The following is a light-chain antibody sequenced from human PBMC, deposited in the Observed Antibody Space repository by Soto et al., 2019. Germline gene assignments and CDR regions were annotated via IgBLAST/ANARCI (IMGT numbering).Light chain of an antibody. CDR2: DSS. Sequence: EIVLTQSPGTRSLSPGEGATLSCRASQDVDNNFLAWYPQIPGQAPRLLIYDSSRRATGIPDRVSGSGSGKDFTRTISRVGPEDIAVYFCHQYDSAITVRGGTNV. CDR1: QDVDNNF. J-gene: IGKJ4*01. V-gene: IGKV3-20*01. CDR3: HQYDSAIT.